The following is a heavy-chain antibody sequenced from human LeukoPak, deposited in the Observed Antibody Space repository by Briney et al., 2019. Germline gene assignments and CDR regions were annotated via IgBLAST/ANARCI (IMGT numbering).Heavy chain of an antibody. CDR1: GFTFDDYA. CDR3: AKDLPQYYDFWSGYYGGLDL. V-gene: IGHV3-43*02. D-gene: IGHD3-3*01. CDR2: ISGNGNNI. J-gene: IGHJ5*02. Sequence: GGSLRLSCAATGFTFDDYAMHWVRQGPGKGLEWVSLISGNGNNIYYADSVKGRFTISRDNSKNSLYLQMNSLRTEDTALYYCAKDLPQYYDFWSGYYGGLDLWGQGTLVTVSS.